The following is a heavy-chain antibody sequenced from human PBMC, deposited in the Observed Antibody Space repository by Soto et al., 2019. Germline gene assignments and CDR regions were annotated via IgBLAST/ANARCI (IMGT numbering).Heavy chain of an antibody. CDR2: IIPIFGTA. V-gene: IGHV1-69*01. CDR3: ASDLGYCSSTSCYTAENWFDP. Sequence: QVQLVQSGAEVKKPGSSVKVSCKASGGTFSSYAISWVRQAPGQGLEWMGGIIPIFGTANYAQKFQGRVTITADESTSTAYMELSSLRSKDTAVYYCASDLGYCSSTSCYTAENWFDPWGRGTLVTVSS. D-gene: IGHD2-2*02. J-gene: IGHJ5*02. CDR1: GGTFSSYA.